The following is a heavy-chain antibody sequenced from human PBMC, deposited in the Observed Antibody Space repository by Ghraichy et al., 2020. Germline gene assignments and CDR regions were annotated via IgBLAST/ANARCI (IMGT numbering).Heavy chain of an antibody. Sequence: ASEKVSCKASGYTFTGYYMHWVRQAPGQGLEWMGWINPNSGGTNYAQKFQGRVTMTRDTSISTAYMELSRLRSDDTAVYYCARDPGGSYLALGAFDIWGQGTMVTVSS. J-gene: IGHJ3*02. V-gene: IGHV1-2*02. CDR3: ARDPGGSYLALGAFDI. CDR1: GYTFTGYY. CDR2: INPNSGGT. D-gene: IGHD1-26*01.